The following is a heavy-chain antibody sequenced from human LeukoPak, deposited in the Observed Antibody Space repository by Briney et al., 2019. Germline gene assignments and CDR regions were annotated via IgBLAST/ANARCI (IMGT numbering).Heavy chain of an antibody. D-gene: IGHD1-26*01. Sequence: GASVKVSCKASRYTFTSYYMHWVRQAPGQGLEWMGLINPSGGSTSYAQKFQGRVTMTRDTSTSTVYMELSSLCSEDTAVYYCARDLEPGGCYLGIDYWGQGTLVTVSS. J-gene: IGHJ4*02. V-gene: IGHV1-46*01. CDR2: INPSGGST. CDR3: ARDLEPGGCYLGIDY. CDR1: RYTFTSYY.